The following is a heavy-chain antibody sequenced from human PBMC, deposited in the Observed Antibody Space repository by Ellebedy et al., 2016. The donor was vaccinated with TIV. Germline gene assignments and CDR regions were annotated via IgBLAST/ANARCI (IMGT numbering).Heavy chain of an antibody. CDR2: IIPIFGTA. CDR3: ARGYSSSWYGRLNRWFDP. D-gene: IGHD6-13*01. Sequence: SVKVSXXASGGTFSSYAISWVRQAPGQGLEWMGGIIPIFGTANYAQKFQGRVTITADESTSTAYMELSSLRSEDTAVYYCARGYSSSWYGRLNRWFDPWGQGTLVTVSS. J-gene: IGHJ5*02. CDR1: GGTFSSYA. V-gene: IGHV1-69*13.